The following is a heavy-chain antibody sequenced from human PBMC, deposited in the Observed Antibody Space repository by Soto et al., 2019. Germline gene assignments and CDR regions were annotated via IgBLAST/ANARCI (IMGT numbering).Heavy chain of an antibody. CDR1: GGSFSSYY. Sequence: QVQLQQWGAGLLKPSETLSLTCAVYGGSFSSYYWSWIRQPPGKGLEWIGQINHYGSTDYNPSLKSRVTISVDTSKNHFSLRLSSVTAADTAMYYCATRCSSTSCYYTFDPWGQGTLVTVSS. V-gene: IGHV4-34*01. CDR3: ATRCSSTSCYYTFDP. CDR2: INHYGST. D-gene: IGHD2-2*01. J-gene: IGHJ5*02.